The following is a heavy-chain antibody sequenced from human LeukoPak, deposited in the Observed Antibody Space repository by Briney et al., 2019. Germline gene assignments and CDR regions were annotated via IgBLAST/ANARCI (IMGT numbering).Heavy chain of an antibody. D-gene: IGHD6-6*01. CDR3: ARDSSVCAFDV. V-gene: IGHV3-48*01. CDR1: GFTFSPYT. J-gene: IGHJ3*01. CDR2: INTGSTTI. Sequence: PGGSLRLSCAASGFTFSPYTMHWFRQPPGKGLEWLSYINTGSTTIYYADSVKGRFTISRDNAKNSLYLQLNSLRAEDTAVYCCARDSSVCAFDVWGQGTMVTDSS.